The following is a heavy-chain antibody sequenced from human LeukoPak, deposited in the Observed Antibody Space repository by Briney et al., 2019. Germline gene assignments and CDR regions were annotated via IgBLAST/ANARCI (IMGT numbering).Heavy chain of an antibody. CDR2: IYPGDSDT. CDR1: GYSFTSYW. Sequence: GESLKISCKGSGYSFTSYWIGWVRQMPGKGLEWMGIIYPGDSDTRYSPSFQGQVTISADKSISTAYPQWSSLKASDTAMYYCARLDVAAAIPIDYWGQGTLVTVSS. D-gene: IGHD2-2*02. J-gene: IGHJ4*02. V-gene: IGHV5-51*01. CDR3: ARLDVAAAIPIDY.